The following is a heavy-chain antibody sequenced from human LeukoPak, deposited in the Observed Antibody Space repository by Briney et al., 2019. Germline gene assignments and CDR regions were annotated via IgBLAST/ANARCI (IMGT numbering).Heavy chain of an antibody. Sequence: SQTLSLTCTVSGGSISSGDDYWSWIRQPPGKGLECIGYIYYSGSTYYNPSLKSRVTISVDTSKNHFSLKLSPVTAADTAVYYCARDLSSGYYRYYFDYWGQGTLVTVSS. J-gene: IGHJ4*02. CDR2: IYYSGST. CDR3: ARDLSSGYYRYYFDY. V-gene: IGHV4-30-4*08. D-gene: IGHD3-22*01. CDR1: GGSISSGDDY.